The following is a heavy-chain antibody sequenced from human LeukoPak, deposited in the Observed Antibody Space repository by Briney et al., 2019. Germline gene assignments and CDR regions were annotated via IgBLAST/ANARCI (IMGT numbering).Heavy chain of an antibody. CDR1: GHTFTGYY. V-gene: IGHV1-2*02. CDR2: INPNSGGT. D-gene: IGHD2-2*02. CDR3: ASPQLGYCSSTSCYNDAFDM. Sequence: GASVKVSCKASGHTFTGYYMHWVRQAPGQGLEWLGWINPNSGGTNYAQKFQGRVTVTRDTSISTAYMELSRLRSHDTAVYYCASPQLGYCSSTSCYNDAFDMWGQGTMVTVSS. J-gene: IGHJ3*02.